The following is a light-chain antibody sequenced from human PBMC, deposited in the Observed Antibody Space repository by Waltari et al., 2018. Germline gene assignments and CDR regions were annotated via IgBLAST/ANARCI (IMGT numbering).Light chain of an antibody. V-gene: IGLV3-19*01. J-gene: IGLJ2*01. CDR3: SSRDSSASHVL. CDR1: SLRTPH. CDR2: GKN. Sequence: SSELTQDPAVSVALGQTVTIICQGTSLRTPHASWYQQKSGQAPILVLFGKNKRPSGIPDRFSGYNSESTTSLTITGAQAEDEAEYYCSSRDSSASHVLFAGGTKLTVL.